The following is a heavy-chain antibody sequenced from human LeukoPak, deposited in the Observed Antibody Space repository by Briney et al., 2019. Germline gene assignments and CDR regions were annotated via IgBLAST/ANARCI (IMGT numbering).Heavy chain of an antibody. CDR3: ARLQLFRAAGKTFDY. J-gene: IGHJ4*02. V-gene: IGHV1-2*02. Sequence: ASVKVSCKASGYTFTGYYMHWVRQAPGQGLEWMGWINPNSGGTNYAQKFQGRVTMTRDTSISTAYMGLSRLGSCDTAGYYYARLQLFRAAGKTFDYWGQGTLVPV. CDR2: INPNSGGT. D-gene: IGHD6-13*01. CDR1: GYTFTGYY.